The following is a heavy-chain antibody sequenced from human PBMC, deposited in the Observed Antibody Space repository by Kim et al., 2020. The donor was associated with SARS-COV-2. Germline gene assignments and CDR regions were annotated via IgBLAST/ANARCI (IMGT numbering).Heavy chain of an antibody. V-gene: IGHV5-51*01. D-gene: IGHD2-15*01. Sequence: TRYSPAFQGQVTISADKSISTAYLQWSSLKASDTAMYYCARHAEDRSFDYWGQGTLVTVSS. CDR3: ARHAEDRSFDY. J-gene: IGHJ4*02. CDR2: T.